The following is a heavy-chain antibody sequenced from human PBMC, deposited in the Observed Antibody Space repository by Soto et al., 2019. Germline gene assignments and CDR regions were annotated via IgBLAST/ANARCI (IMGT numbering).Heavy chain of an antibody. CDR1: GFTFSSYG. CDR3: ARDLGTAVTTFEY. V-gene: IGHV3-33*01. J-gene: IGHJ4*02. CDR2: IWYDGSNK. D-gene: IGHD4-17*01. Sequence: QVQLVESGGGVVQPGRSLRLSCAASGFTFSSYGMHWVRQAPGKGLEWVAVIWYDGSNKYYADSVKGRFTISRDNSKNTLYLQMNSLRAEDTAMYYCARDLGTAVTTFEYWGQGTLVTVSS.